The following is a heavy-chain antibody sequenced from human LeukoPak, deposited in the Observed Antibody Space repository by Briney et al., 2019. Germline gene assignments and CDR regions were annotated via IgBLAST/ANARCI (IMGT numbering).Heavy chain of an antibody. J-gene: IGHJ4*02. CDR2: IYYSGST. Sequence: SETLSLTCTVSGGSISSYYWSWIRQPPGKGLEWIGHIYYSGSTNYNPSLKSRVTISVDTSKNQFSLKLSSVTAADTAVYYCARGLGYFDYWGQGTLVTVSS. D-gene: IGHD3-22*01. CDR3: ARGLGYFDY. V-gene: IGHV4-59*01. CDR1: GGSISSYY.